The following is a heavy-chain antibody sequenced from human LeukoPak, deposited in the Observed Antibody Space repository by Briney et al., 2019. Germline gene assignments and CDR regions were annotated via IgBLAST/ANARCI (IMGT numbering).Heavy chain of an antibody. J-gene: IGHJ6*02. Sequence: ASVKVSCKASGGTFSSYAISWVRQAPGQGLKWMGRIIPIFGIANYAQKFQGRVTITADKSTSTAYMELSSLRSEDTAVYYCAMAGYCSSTSCYTGSGPYYYYGMDVWGQGTTVTVSS. D-gene: IGHD2-2*02. CDR1: GGTFSSYA. V-gene: IGHV1-69*04. CDR2: IIPIFGIA. CDR3: AMAGYCSSTSCYTGSGPYYYYGMDV.